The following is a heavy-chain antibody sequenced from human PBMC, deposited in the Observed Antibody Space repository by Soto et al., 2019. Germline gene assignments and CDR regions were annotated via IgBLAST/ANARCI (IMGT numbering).Heavy chain of an antibody. CDR2: IYHSGST. CDR3: ARWSTFMYYFDY. J-gene: IGHJ4*02. CDR1: GGFISSGGYS. D-gene: IGHD2-2*01. V-gene: IGHV4-30-2*01. Sequence: SETLSLTCAVSGGFISSGGYSWSWIRQPPGKGLEWIGYIYHSGSTYYNPSLKSRVTISVDRSKNQFSLKLSSVTAADTAVYYCARWSTFMYYFDYWGQGTLVTVSS.